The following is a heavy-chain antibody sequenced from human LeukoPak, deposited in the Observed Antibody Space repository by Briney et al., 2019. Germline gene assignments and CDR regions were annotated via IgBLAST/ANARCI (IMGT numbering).Heavy chain of an antibody. V-gene: IGHV3-48*01. CDR3: ARVATVTTWDY. CDR2: ISSSSSTI. Sequence: GGSLRLSCAASGFTLSNAWMNWVRQAPGKGLEWVSYISSSSSTIYYADSVKGRFTISRDNAKNSLYLQMNSLRAEDTAVYYCARVATVTTWDYWGQGTLVTVSS. D-gene: IGHD4-17*01. CDR1: GFTLSNAW. J-gene: IGHJ4*02.